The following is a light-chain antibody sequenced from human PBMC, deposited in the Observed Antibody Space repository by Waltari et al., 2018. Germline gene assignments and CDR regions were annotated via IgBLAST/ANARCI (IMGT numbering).Light chain of an antibody. CDR2: AAS. CDR1: QGISDF. CDR3: QLLNSSQWT. V-gene: IGKV1-9*01. J-gene: IGKJ1*01. Sequence: IQLPQSPSSLSASVGDRVTITCRASQGISDFLAWYQQKPGKAPKLLIYAASTLQSGVPSRFSGSGSGTDFTLTITSLQPEDVATYYCQLLNSSQWTFGQGTKVDMK.